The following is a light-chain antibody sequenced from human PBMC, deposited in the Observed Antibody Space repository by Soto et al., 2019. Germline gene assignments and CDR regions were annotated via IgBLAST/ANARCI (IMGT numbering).Light chain of an antibody. CDR2: EVT. CDR3: SSYTSSATWV. V-gene: IGLV2-14*01. J-gene: IGLJ3*02. CDR1: SSDVGGYNS. Sequence: QSVLTQPASVSGSPGQSITIPCTGTSSDVGGYNSVSWYRHYPGKAPQVLIHEVTERPSGISGRFSGAKSDNTASLTISGLQADDEAIYYCSSYTSSATWVFGGGTQLTVL.